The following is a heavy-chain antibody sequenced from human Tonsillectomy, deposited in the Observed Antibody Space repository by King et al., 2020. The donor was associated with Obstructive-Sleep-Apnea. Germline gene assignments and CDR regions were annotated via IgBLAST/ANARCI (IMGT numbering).Heavy chain of an antibody. D-gene: IGHD3-3*01. CDR2: VYHSGSA. Sequence: QLQESGPGLVKPSGNLSLTCAVSGTSIGTSNWWSWVRQSPGKAPEWIGEVYHSGSATYNPSLKSRVTISVDESKNYFSLKLSSVTAADTAVYYCARNFWSGYFQTWGQGILVTVSS. J-gene: IGHJ5*02. V-gene: IGHV4-4*02. CDR3: ARNFWSGYFQT. CDR1: GTSIGTSNW.